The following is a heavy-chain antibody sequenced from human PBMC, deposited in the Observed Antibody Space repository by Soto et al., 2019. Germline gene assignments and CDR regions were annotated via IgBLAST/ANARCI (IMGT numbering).Heavy chain of an antibody. D-gene: IGHD6-19*01. CDR1: GFNFKKFA. Sequence: PGGSLRLSCVASGFNFKKFAMSWVRQAPGEGLEWVSGISCCGGSTSYADSVKGRFSIARDDSTNTLSLQMNNLRVEDTAQYYCAKADGEQWLLPHLDKWGHGTLVTAPQ. CDR2: ISCCGGST. V-gene: IGHV3-23*01. J-gene: IGHJ4*01. CDR3: AKADGEQWLLPHLDK.